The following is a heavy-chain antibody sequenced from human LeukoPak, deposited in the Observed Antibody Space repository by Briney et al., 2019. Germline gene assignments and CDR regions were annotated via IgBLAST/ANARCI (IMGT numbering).Heavy chain of an antibody. CDR3: ARDPIGSSATNDY. CDR1: GGSISSGSYY. J-gene: IGHJ4*02. CDR2: IYTSGNT. V-gene: IGHV4-61*02. Sequence: SQTLSLNCTVSGGSISSGSYYWNWIRQPAGKGLEWIGRIYTSGNTNYNPSLKSRVTISVDTSKNQFSLKLSSVTAADTAVYYCARDPIGSSATNDYWGQGTLVTVSS. D-gene: IGHD5-12*01.